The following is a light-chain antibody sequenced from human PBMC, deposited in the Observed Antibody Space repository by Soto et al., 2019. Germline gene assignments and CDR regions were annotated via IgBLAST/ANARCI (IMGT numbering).Light chain of an antibody. CDR3: AAWEDSLNGAV. CDR1: SSNIGSTT. J-gene: IGLJ7*01. Sequence: QSVLTQPPSASGTPGQRVTISCSGSSSNIGSTTVNWYQQLPGTAPKLLSYSNNQRPSGVPDRFSGSKSGTSASLAISGLQYEDEDDYYCAAWEDSLNGAVFGVGTQLTVL. V-gene: IGLV1-44*01. CDR2: SNN.